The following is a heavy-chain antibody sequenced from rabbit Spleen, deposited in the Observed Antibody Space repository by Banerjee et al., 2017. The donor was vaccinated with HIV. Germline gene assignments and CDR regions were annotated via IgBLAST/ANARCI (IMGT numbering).Heavy chain of an antibody. CDR2: LYISGSIT. D-gene: IGHD1-1*01. CDR3: ARDVDTIYFRFSL. J-gene: IGHJ4*01. V-gene: IGHV1S40*01. CDR1: GFDISSYYY. Sequence: QSLEESGGDLVKPGASLTLTCAASGFDISSYYYMCWGRKAPGKGLEWIACLYISGSITYYANWAKRPFTNSETSSTTVTLQMTSLTAADTATYFCARDVDTIYFRFSLWGQGTLVTVS.